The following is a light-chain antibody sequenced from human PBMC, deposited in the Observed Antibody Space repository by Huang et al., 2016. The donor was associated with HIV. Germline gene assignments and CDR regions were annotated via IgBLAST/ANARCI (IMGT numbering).Light chain of an antibody. CDR3: MQGTHWPPYT. J-gene: IGKJ2*01. CDR2: KVS. CDR1: QSLVHSDGNTY. Sequence: DVVMTQSPLSLPVTLGQPASISCRSSQSLVHSDGNTYLNWFQQRPGQSPRRLIYKVSNRDSGVPDRFSGSGSGTDCTLKISRVEAEDVGVYYCMQGTHWPPYTCGQGTKLEIK. V-gene: IGKV2-30*02.